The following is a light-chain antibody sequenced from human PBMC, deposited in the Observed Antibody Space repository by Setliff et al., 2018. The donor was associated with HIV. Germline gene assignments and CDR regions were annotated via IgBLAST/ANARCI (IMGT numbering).Light chain of an antibody. CDR3: CSYAGSAYV. CDR2: DVT. V-gene: IGLV2-11*01. J-gene: IGLJ1*01. Sequence: QSVLTQPASVSGSPGQSITISCTGTSTDVGGYNSVSWYQQHPGKAPKVIIHDVTKRPSGVPDRFSGSKSGNTASLTISGLQAEDEADYYCCSYAGSAYVFGTGTKVTVL. CDR1: STDVGGYNS.